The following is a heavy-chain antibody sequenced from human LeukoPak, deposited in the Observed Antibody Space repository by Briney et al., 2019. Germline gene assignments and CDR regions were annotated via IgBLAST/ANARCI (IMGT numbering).Heavy chain of an antibody. D-gene: IGHD3-9*01. J-gene: IGHJ6*03. V-gene: IGHV4-4*07. CDR3: ARFLAGTRHFHFYYYMDV. CDR1: GGSISSYY. Sequence: SETLSLTCTVSGGSISSYYWSWIRQPAGKGLEWIGRIYTSGSTNYNPSLKSRVTMSVDTSKNQFSLKLSSVTAADTAVYYCARFLAGTRHFHFYYYMDVWGKGTTVTISS. CDR2: IYTSGST.